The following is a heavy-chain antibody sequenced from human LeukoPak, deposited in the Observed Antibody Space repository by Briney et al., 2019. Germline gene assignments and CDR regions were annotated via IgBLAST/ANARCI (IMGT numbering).Heavy chain of an antibody. CDR2: INQDGSEN. CDR1: GFTFSNYW. J-gene: IGHJ4*02. Sequence: GGSLRLSCAASGFTFSNYWMNWVRQAPGKGLEWVANINQDGSENFYLDSVKGRFTISRDNAKNSLYLQMNSLRAEDTAMYYCARDSVRGGYDSLFDYWGQGTLVTVSS. D-gene: IGHD5-12*01. V-gene: IGHV3-7*04. CDR3: ARDSVRGGYDSLFDY.